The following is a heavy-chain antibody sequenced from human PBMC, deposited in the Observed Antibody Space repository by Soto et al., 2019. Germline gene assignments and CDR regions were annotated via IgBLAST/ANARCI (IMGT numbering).Heavy chain of an antibody. V-gene: IGHV1-69*01. J-gene: IGHJ5*02. CDR1: GGTFSSYA. CDR2: IIPMYGPA. CDR3: ARVTSMVRGVIDNWFDP. Sequence: QVPLVQSGAELKKPGSSVTVSCKASGGTFSSYAIHWVRQAPGQGLEWMGGIIPMYGPAKYAQRFQGRVTITADEATTTVDMELTSLTSQYTAGYYCARVTSMVRGVIDNWFDPWGHGTLVTVSS. D-gene: IGHD3-10*01.